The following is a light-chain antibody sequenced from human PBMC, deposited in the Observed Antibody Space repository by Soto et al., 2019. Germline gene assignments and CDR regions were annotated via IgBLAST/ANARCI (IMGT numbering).Light chain of an antibody. V-gene: IGKV3-20*01. CDR1: QSFSNIY. J-gene: IGKJ1*01. CDR3: QQYGSSRT. Sequence: EIVLTQSPGTLSLSPGERATLSCRASQSFSNIYLAWYQQKPGQAPRLLIYGASSRATGIPDRFSGSGSGTDFTLTISRLEPEDFAVYYCQQYGSSRTFGQGTKVEIK. CDR2: GAS.